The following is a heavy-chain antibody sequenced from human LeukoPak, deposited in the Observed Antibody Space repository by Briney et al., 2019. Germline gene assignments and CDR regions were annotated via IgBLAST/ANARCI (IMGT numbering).Heavy chain of an antibody. Sequence: ASETLSLTCTVSGGSISSGSYYWSWIRQPAGKGLEWIGRIYTSGSTNYNPSLKSRVTISVDTSKNQFSLKLSSVTAADTAVYYCAREWELRGEDYWGQGTLVTVSS. V-gene: IGHV4-61*02. CDR3: AREWELRGEDY. J-gene: IGHJ4*02. CDR2: IYTSGST. D-gene: IGHD1-26*01. CDR1: GGSISSGSYY.